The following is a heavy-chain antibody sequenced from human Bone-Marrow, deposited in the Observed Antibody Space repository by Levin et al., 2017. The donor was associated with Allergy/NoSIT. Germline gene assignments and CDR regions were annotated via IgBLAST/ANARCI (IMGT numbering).Heavy chain of an antibody. CDR3: ARGRGLLWFGELFRRRLDAFDI. V-gene: IGHV4-31*03. Sequence: SETLSLTCTVSGGSISSGGYYWSWIRQHPGKGLEWIGYIYYSGSTYYNPSLKSRVTISVDTSKNQFSLKLSSVTAADTAVYYCARGRGLLWFGELFRRRLDAFDIWGQGTMVTVSS. D-gene: IGHD3-10*01. CDR1: GGSISSGGYY. CDR2: IYYSGST. J-gene: IGHJ3*02.